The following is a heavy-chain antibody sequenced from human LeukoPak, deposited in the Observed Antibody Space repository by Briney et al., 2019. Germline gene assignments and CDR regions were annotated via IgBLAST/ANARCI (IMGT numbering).Heavy chain of an antibody. J-gene: IGHJ4*02. CDR3: ARDGVAGGFDY. CDR1: GGSISSGDFY. CDR2: IYYSGTT. V-gene: IGHV4-31*03. D-gene: IGHD6-19*01. Sequence: SETLSLTCTVSGGSISSGDFYWSWIRQHPGKGLEWIGYIYYSGTTYHSPSLKSRVTISLDTTKNQFSLKLSSVTAADTAVYYCARDGVAGGFDYWGQGTLVTVS.